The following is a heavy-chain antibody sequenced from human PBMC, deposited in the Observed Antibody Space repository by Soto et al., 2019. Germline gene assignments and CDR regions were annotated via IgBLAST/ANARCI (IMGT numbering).Heavy chain of an antibody. CDR3: ARLVVVPSAIHYYYYGMVV. CDR2: ISAYNGNT. J-gene: IGHJ6*02. D-gene: IGHD2-2*01. V-gene: IGHV1-18*01. Sequence: ASVKVSCKASGYTFTSYGISWVRQAPGQGLEWMGWISAYNGNTNYAQKLQGRVTMTTDTSTSTAYMELRSLRSDDTAVYYCARLVVVPSAIHYYYYGMVVWGQGPTVTVSS. CDR1: GYTFTSYG.